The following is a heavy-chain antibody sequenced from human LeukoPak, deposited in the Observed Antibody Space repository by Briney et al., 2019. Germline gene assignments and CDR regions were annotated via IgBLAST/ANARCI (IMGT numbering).Heavy chain of an antibody. CDR2: IRSKASGGTT. D-gene: IGHD2-15*01. J-gene: IGHJ6*02. Sequence: GGSLRLSCAASGFTFSSYAMSWFRQAPGKGLEWVGFIRSKASGGTTEYAASVKGRFTISRDDSKSIASLQMDSLKTEDTAVYYCSRAKGGPYYYYGMDVWGQGTTVTVSS. CDR3: SRAKGGPYYYYGMDV. CDR1: GFTFSSYA. V-gene: IGHV3-49*03.